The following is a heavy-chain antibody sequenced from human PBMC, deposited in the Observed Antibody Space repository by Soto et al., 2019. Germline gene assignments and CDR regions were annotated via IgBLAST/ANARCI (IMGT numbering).Heavy chain of an antibody. V-gene: IGHV1-2*04. CDR3: ARVHEDIVVVPAAEAYYYYGMDV. J-gene: IGHJ6*02. D-gene: IGHD2-2*01. CDR1: GYTFTGYY. Sequence: ASVKVSCKASGYTFTGYYMHWVRQAPGQGLEWMGWINPNSGGTNYAQKFQGWVTMTRDTSISTAYMELSRLRSDDTAVYYCARVHEDIVVVPAAEAYYYYGMDVWGQGTTVTVSS. CDR2: INPNSGGT.